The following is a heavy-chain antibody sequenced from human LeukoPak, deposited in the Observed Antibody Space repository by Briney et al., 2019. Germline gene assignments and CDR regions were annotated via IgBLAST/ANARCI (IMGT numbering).Heavy chain of an antibody. CDR1: GCSISSGDYY. D-gene: IGHD3-10*01. Sequence: SQTLSLTCTVSGCSISSGDYYWSWIRQPPGKGLEWSGYIYYSGSTYYNPSLKSRATISVDTSKNQCSLKLGSVTAADTAVYYSASGSRSHLGYWGQGTLVTVSS. J-gene: IGHJ4*02. CDR2: IYYSGST. V-gene: IGHV4-30-4*01. CDR3: ASGSRSHLGY.